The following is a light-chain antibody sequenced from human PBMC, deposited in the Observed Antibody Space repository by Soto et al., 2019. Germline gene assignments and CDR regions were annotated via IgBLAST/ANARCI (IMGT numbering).Light chain of an antibody. Sequence: NFMLTQPHSVSESPGKTVTISCTGSSGSIASSYVQWYQQRPGRAPTTVIYENNQRPSGVPDRFSGSIDRSSNSASLTISGLKTEDEADYYCQSYDSTNAYVVFGGGTKVTVL. J-gene: IGLJ2*01. V-gene: IGLV6-57*02. CDR3: QSYDSTNAYVV. CDR2: ENN. CDR1: SGSIASSY.